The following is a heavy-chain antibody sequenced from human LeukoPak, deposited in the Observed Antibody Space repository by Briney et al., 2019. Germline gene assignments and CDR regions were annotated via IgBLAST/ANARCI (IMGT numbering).Heavy chain of an antibody. CDR3: ARGLREGGTRLDY. V-gene: IGHV4-34*01. Sequence: SETLSLTCAVYGGSFSGYYWSWIRQPPGKGLEWIGEITGGGSANYNPSLKSRVTISVDTSKNQFSLKLSSVTAADTAVYYCARGLREGGTRLDYWGQGTPVTVSS. D-gene: IGHD2-15*01. CDR1: GGSFSGYY. CDR2: ITGGGSA. J-gene: IGHJ4*02.